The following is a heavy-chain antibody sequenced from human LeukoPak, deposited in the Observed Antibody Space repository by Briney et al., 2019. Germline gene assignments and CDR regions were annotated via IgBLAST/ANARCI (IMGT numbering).Heavy chain of an antibody. CDR1: GGSFSGYY. D-gene: IGHD2-8*01. Sequence: SETLSLTCAVYGGSFSGYYWSWIRQPPGKGLEWIGEINHSGSTNYNPSLKSRVTISVDTSKNQFSLKLSSVTAADTAVYYCARGRVVEAVYEKGNLLDYWGQGTLVTVSS. CDR3: ARGRVVEAVYEKGNLLDY. V-gene: IGHV4-34*01. CDR2: INHSGST. J-gene: IGHJ4*02.